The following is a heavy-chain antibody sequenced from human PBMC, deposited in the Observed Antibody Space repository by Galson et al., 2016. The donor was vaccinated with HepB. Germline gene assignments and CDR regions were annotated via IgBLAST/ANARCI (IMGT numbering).Heavy chain of an antibody. CDR3: VRDHSVVPTTAYNWFDP. D-gene: IGHD4-23*01. V-gene: IGHV3-74*01. Sequence: SLRLSCAASGFAFSSHWMHWVRQDLGKGLVWVSRINSDGTISNYADSVKGRFTISRDNAKNTLYLQMNSLRPEDTAVYFCVRDHSVVPTTAYNWFDPWGRGTLVTVSS. CDR1: GFAFSSHW. J-gene: IGHJ5*02. CDR2: INSDGTIS.